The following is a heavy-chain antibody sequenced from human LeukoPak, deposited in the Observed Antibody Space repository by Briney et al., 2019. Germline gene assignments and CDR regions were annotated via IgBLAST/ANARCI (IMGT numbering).Heavy chain of an antibody. V-gene: IGHV4-34*01. D-gene: IGHD1-26*01. Sequence: PSETLSLTCAVYGGSFSGYYWSWIRQPPGKGLEWIGEINHSGSTNYNPSLKSRVTISVDTSKNQFSLKLSSVTAADTAVYYCARSGSYLAFDYWGQGTLVTVSS. J-gene: IGHJ4*02. CDR1: GGSFSGYY. CDR3: ARSGSYLAFDY. CDR2: INHSGST.